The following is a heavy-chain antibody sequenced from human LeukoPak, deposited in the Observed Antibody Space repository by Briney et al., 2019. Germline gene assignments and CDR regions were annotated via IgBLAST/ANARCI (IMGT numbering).Heavy chain of an antibody. V-gene: IGHV3-21*05. CDR2: INSGVDDI. Sequence: PGGSLRLSCAASGFSFSLYAMNWVRQAPGQGLEWISYINSGVDDIHYAATVGGRFTISRDDAGNTVFLQLSSLRAEDTAVYYCARDTIQPGLIDDWGQGTLVTVSS. CDR3: ARDTIQPGLIDD. D-gene: IGHD2-2*01. J-gene: IGHJ4*02. CDR1: GFSFSLYA.